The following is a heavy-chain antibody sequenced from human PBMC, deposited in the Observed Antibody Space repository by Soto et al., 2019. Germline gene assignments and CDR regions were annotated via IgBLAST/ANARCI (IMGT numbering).Heavy chain of an antibody. J-gene: IGHJ4*02. D-gene: IGHD6-6*01. V-gene: IGHV3-15*07. Sequence: EEQLVESGGGLMKPGGSLRLSCAASGFIFSKAWMNWVRQAPGEGLEWVGRIKSKTDGETVKYAAPVEGRFTISSYDSKNTLYLKMNSLKMEDTAVYYCTADARQLFWGVWFDYWGQGALVTVSS. CDR2: IKSKTDGETV. CDR3: TADARQLFWGVWFDY. CDR1: GFIFSKAW.